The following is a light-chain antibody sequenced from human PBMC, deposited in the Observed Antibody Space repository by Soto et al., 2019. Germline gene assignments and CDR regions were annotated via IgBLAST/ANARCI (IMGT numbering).Light chain of an antibody. CDR2: DVS. CDR1: SSDVGGYNY. Sequence: QSALTQPRSVSGSPGQSVTISCTGTSSDVGGYNYVSWYQQHPGKAPKLMIYDVSKRPSGVPDRFSGSKSGNTASLTISGLQDEDEADYSCCSYAGSDTVVFGGGTKVTVL. V-gene: IGLV2-11*01. J-gene: IGLJ2*01. CDR3: CSYAGSDTVV.